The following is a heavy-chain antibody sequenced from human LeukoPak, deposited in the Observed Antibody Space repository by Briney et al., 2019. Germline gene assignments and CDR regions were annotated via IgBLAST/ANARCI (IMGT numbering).Heavy chain of an antibody. J-gene: IGHJ4*02. CDR3: ASWRIVVVPAFTFDY. D-gene: IGHD2-2*01. CDR1: GGSISSSSYY. CDR2: IYYSGST. V-gene: IGHV4-39*01. Sequence: SETLSLTCTVSGGSISSSSYYWGWIRQPPGKGLEWIGSIYYSGSTYYNPSLKSRVTISVDTSKNQFSLKLSSVTAADTAVYYCASWRIVVVPAFTFDYWGQGTLVTVSS.